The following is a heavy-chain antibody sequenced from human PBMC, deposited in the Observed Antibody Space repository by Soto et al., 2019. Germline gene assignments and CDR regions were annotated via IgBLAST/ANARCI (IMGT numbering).Heavy chain of an antibody. Sequence: GGSLRLSCAASGFTFSSYGMHWVRQAPGKGLEWVAVISYDGSNKYYADSVKGRFTISRDNSKNTLYLQMNSLRAEDTAVYYCAKGIAAAGTVGHFDYWGQGTLVTVSS. J-gene: IGHJ4*02. CDR1: GFTFSSYG. D-gene: IGHD6-13*01. CDR2: ISYDGSNK. CDR3: AKGIAAAGTVGHFDY. V-gene: IGHV3-30*18.